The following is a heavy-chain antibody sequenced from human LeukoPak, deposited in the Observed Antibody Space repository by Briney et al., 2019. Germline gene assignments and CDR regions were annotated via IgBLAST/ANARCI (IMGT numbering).Heavy chain of an antibody. Sequence: SVKVSCKASGGTFSSYAISWVRQAPGQGLEWMGGIIPIFGTANYAQKFQGRVTITADESTSTAYTELSSLRSEDTAVYYCARGQGYYYDSSGYLDYWGQGTLVTVSS. D-gene: IGHD3-22*01. CDR1: GGTFSSYA. CDR3: ARGQGYYYDSSGYLDY. J-gene: IGHJ4*02. CDR2: IIPIFGTA. V-gene: IGHV1-69*13.